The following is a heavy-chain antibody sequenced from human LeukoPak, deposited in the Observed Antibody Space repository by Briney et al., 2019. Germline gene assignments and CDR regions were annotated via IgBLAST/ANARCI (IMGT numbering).Heavy chain of an antibody. D-gene: IGHD7-27*01. V-gene: IGHV1-2*02. CDR2: VNGKRGDT. J-gene: IGHJ4*02. CDR1: GFSLTDHY. Sequence: GASVTVSCKASGFSLTDHYMHWSRQAPGQGLEWMGWVNGKRGDTNYAQQFQDRVLMTRDTSINTIYMELTRLTTDDTATYYCARDFSWGPDCWGQGTLVTVSS. CDR3: ARDFSWGPDC.